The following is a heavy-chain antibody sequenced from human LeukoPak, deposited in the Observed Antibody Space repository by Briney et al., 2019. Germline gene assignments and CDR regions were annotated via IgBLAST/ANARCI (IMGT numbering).Heavy chain of an antibody. CDR2: IKQDGSEK. V-gene: IGHV3-7*03. CDR3: AKGSSAGRPYYFDY. D-gene: IGHD3-10*01. Sequence: PGGSLRLSCAASGFTFSSYWMSWVRQAPGKGLEWVANIKQDGSEKYYVDSVKGRFTISRDNAKNSLYLQMNSLRAEDTAMYYCAKGSSAGRPYYFDYWGQGTLVTVSS. J-gene: IGHJ4*02. CDR1: GFTFSSYW.